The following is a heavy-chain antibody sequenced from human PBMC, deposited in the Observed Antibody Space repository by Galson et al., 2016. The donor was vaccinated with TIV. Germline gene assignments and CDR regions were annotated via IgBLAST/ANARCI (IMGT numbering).Heavy chain of an antibody. V-gene: IGHV3-30-3*01. J-gene: IGHJ4*02. D-gene: IGHD5-12*01. CDR1: GFTFGSYA. CDR2: ISYDRSN. Sequence: SLRLSCAASGFTFGSYALHWVRQAPGRGLEWVAVISYDRSNYADSVKGRFTISRDKSKNTLYLEINSLRAEDTAVYYCARDRSGYELDYWGQGTLVTVSS. CDR3: ARDRSGYELDY.